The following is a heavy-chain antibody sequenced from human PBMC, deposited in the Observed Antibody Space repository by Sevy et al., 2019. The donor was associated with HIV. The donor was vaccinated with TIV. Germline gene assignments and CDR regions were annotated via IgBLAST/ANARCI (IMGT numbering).Heavy chain of an antibody. V-gene: IGHV3-23*01. Sequence: GGSLRLSCAASGFTFSSYAMTWVRQAPGKGLEWVSVISGSGGSTYYADSVKGRFTISRDNSKNTLYLQMNSLRAEDTAVYYCAKEIGSDYYESTGDAFDIWGQGTMVTVSS. CDR1: GFTFSSYA. J-gene: IGHJ3*02. CDR2: ISGSGGST. D-gene: IGHD3-22*01. CDR3: AKEIGSDYYESTGDAFDI.